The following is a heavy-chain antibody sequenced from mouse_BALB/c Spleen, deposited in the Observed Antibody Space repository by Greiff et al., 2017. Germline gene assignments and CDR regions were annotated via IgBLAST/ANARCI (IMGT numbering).Heavy chain of an antibody. CDR1: GFSLSTSGMG. CDR2: IYWDDDK. J-gene: IGHJ4*01. V-gene: IGHV8-12*01. CDR3: ARRVYYGYDEDAMDY. D-gene: IGHD2-2*01. Sequence: QVQLKVSGPGILQPSQTLSLTCSFSGFSLSTSGMGVSWIRQPSGKGLEWLAHIYWDDDKRYNPSLKSRLTISKDTSRNQVFLKITSVDTADTATYYCARRVYYGYDEDAMDYWGQGTSVTVSS.